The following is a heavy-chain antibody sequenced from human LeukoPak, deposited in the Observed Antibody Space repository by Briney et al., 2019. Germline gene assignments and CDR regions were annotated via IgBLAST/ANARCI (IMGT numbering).Heavy chain of an antibody. CDR3: ATSISVAGTIAFDY. CDR1: GGTFSSYA. V-gene: IGHV1-69*05. CDR2: IIPIFGTA. J-gene: IGHJ4*02. D-gene: IGHD6-19*01. Sequence: ASVKVSCKASGGTFSSYAISWVRQAPGQGLEWMGGIIPIFGTANYAQKLQGRVTMTTDTSTSTAYMELSSLRSEDTVVYYCATSISVAGTIAFDYWGQRTLVTVSS.